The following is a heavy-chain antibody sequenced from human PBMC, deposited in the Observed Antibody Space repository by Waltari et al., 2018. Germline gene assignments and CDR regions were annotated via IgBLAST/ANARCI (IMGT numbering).Heavy chain of an antibody. CDR1: GGSISSYY. Sequence: QVQLQESGPGLVKPSETLSLTCTVSGGSISSYYWSWIRQPPGKGLDWIGYIYYSGSTNYNPSLKSRVTISVDTSKNQFSVKLSSVTAADTAVYYCASLYSSGWYDAFDIWGQGTMVTVSS. V-gene: IGHV4-59*08. CDR3: ASLYSSGWYDAFDI. CDR2: IYYSGST. J-gene: IGHJ3*02. D-gene: IGHD6-19*01.